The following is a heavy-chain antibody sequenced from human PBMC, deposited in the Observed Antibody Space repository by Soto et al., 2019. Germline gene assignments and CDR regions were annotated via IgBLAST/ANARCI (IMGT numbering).Heavy chain of an antibody. Sequence: VPLVESGGGLVEPGGSLRLSCAASGFTFSTYLMNWVRQAPGKGLEWVSSIKSDSSSLYYADSVKGRFTISRDNAXXSVNLQMNSLSVEDTAMYFCARKPMTGSQSGAYDIWGQGTMVTVSS. CDR3: ARKPMTGSQSGAYDI. V-gene: IGHV3-21*06. D-gene: IGHD3-9*01. CDR2: IKSDSSSL. CDR1: GFTFSTYL. J-gene: IGHJ3*02.